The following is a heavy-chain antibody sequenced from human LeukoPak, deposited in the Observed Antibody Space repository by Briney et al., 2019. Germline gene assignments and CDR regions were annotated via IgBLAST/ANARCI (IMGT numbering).Heavy chain of an antibody. CDR2: IYYSGST. CDR3: ASTGGWYGGYYYYMDV. D-gene: IGHD6-19*01. J-gene: IGHJ6*03. Sequence: SETLSLTCTVSGGSISSGAYYWSWIRQPPGKGLEWIGYIYYSGSTYYNPSLKSRVTISVDTSKNQFSLKLSSVTAADTAVYYCASTGGWYGGYYYYMDVWGKGTTVTVSS. CDR1: GGSISSGAYY. V-gene: IGHV4-30-4*08.